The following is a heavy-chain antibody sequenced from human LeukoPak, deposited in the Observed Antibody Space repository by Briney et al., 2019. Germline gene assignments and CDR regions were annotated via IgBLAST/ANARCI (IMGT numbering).Heavy chain of an antibody. V-gene: IGHV4-39*07. J-gene: IGHJ4*02. CDR3: ARVNIVVVPSAAFDY. CDR1: GGSITSSSYY. D-gene: IGHD2-2*01. Sequence: SETLSLTCTVAGGSITSSSYYWGWIRQPPGKGLEWIGSIYYSGITYYSPSLQSRVTISVDTSKNRFSLKLNSVTAADTAVYYCARVNIVVVPSAAFDYWGQGTLVTVSS. CDR2: IYYSGIT.